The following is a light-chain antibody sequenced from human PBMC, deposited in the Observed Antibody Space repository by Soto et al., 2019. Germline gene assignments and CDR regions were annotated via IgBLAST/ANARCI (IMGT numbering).Light chain of an antibody. Sequence: DIQMTQSPSSLSASVGDRVTITCRASQDINNYLAWYQQRPGQVPKLLIYAASTLQSGVPSRFSGSRSGTEFTLTISRLQPEDVGTYYCQKYDSVPPLTFGGGTKVEIK. CDR1: QDINNY. CDR3: QKYDSVPPLT. J-gene: IGKJ4*01. V-gene: IGKV1-27*01. CDR2: AAS.